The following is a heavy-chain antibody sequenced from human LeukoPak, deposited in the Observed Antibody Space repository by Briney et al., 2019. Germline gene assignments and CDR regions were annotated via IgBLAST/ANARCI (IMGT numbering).Heavy chain of an antibody. V-gene: IGHV4-38-2*02. Sequence: SETLSLTCTVSGYSITSGQYWGWIRQPPEKGLEWIGTIFHSGSTYYNPSLKSRVTISVDTSKNQFSLKLSSVTAADTAVYYCARALGAFDIWGQGTMVTVSS. CDR2: IFHSGST. CDR1: GYSITSGQY. J-gene: IGHJ3*02. CDR3: ARALGAFDI.